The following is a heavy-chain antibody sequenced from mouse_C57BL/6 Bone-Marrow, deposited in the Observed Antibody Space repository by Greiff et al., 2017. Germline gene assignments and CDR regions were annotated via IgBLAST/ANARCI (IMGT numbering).Heavy chain of an antibody. D-gene: IGHD1-1*01. J-gene: IGHJ4*01. Sequence: VQLQQSGAELVRPGASVTLSCKASGFTFTDYEMHWVKQTPVHGLEWIGAIDPETGGTAYNQKFKGKAILTADKSTSTAYMELRSLTSEDSAVYYCTDYYGSSYYYYAMDYWGQGTSVTVSS. CDR1: GFTFTDYE. V-gene: IGHV1-15*01. CDR2: IDPETGGT. CDR3: TDYYGSSYYYYAMDY.